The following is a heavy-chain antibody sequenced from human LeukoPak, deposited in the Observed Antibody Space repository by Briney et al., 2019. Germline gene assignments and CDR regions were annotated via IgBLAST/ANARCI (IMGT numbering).Heavy chain of an antibody. CDR3: AKLHRAHYYYYGMDV. D-gene: IGHD4/OR15-4a*01. CDR2: ISGSGDST. J-gene: IGHJ6*02. V-gene: IGHV3-23*01. CDR1: GFTFSSYA. Sequence: GGSLRLSCAASGFTFSSYAMSWVRQAPGKGLEWVSAISGSGDSTYSADSVKGRCTISRDNSKNTLYLQMNSLRAEDTAVYYCAKLHRAHYYYYGMDVWGQGTTVTVSS.